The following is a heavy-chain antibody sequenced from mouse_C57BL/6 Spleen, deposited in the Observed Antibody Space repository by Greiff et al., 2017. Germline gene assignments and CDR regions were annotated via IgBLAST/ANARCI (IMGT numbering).Heavy chain of an antibody. CDR1: GYSITSGYY. CDR3: ALYGSSSWYFDY. D-gene: IGHD1-1*01. J-gene: IGHJ2*01. CDR2: ISYDGSN. Sequence: EVKLMESGPGLVKPSQSLSLTCSVTGYSITSGYYWNWIRQFPGNKLEWMGYISYDGSNNYNPSLKNRISITRDTSKNQFFLKLNSVTTEDTATYYCALYGSSSWYFDYWGQGTTLTVSS. V-gene: IGHV3-6*01.